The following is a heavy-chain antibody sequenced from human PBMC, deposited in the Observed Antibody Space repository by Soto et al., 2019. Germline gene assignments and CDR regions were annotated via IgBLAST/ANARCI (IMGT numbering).Heavy chain of an antibody. V-gene: IGHV3-30*18. CDR2: ISYDGSNK. CDR1: GFTFSSYD. CDR3: AKGRSYYYYYGVDV. Sequence: GGSLRLSCAASGFTFSSYDMHWVRQAPGKGLGWVAVISYDGSNKYYADSVKDRFTISRDNSKNTLYLQMNSLRAEDTALYYCAKGRSYYYYYGVDVWGQGTTVNVS. J-gene: IGHJ6*02.